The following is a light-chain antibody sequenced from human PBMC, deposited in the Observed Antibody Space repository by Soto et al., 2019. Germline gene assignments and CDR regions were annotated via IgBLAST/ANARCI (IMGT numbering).Light chain of an antibody. CDR2: ATS. Sequence: IVITQSPPTVSGSPGEGATLSCKASQTVISTHLAWYQQKPGQAPRLLIYATSNRATGIPDRFSGSGSGRDFTLTIDRLEPEDFAVYYCQQYDSSSVTFGQGTRLEIK. CDR3: QQYDSSSVT. J-gene: IGKJ5*01. V-gene: IGKV3-20*01. CDR1: QTVISTH.